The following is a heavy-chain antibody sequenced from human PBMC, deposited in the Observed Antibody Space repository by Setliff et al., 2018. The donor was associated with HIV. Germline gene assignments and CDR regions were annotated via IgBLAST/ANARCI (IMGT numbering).Heavy chain of an antibody. J-gene: IGHJ6*04. CDR1: SASVNSYY. CDR2: IYVNGKA. V-gene: IGHV4-4*07. Sequence: SETLSLTCNISSASVNSYYWSWVRQSAGQELEWIGRIYVNGKANYNPSLKSRVTMSVGKSKSQLSLRLRSVTAADTAVYYCVRERRWLQEYYYYMDVWGNGTTVTVSS. CDR3: VRERRWLQEYYYYMDV. D-gene: IGHD3-16*01.